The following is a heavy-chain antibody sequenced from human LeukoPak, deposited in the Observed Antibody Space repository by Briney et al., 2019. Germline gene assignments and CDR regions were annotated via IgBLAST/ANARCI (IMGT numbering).Heavy chain of an antibody. CDR3: ARRDCSSTSCYGGGWFDP. V-gene: IGHV1-46*01. CDR2: INPSGGST. CDR1: GYTFTSYY. D-gene: IGHD2-2*01. J-gene: IGHJ5*02. Sequence: ASVKVFCKASGYTFTSYYMHWVRQAPGQGLEWMGIINPSGGSTSYAQKFQGRVTMTRDMSTSTVYMELSSLRSEDTAVYYCARRDCSSTSCYGGGWFDPWGQGTLVTVSS.